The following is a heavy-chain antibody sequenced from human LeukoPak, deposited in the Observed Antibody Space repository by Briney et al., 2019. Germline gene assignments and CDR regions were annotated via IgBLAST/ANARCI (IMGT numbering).Heavy chain of an antibody. V-gene: IGHV3-33*01. J-gene: IGHJ4*01. Sequence: WGSLRLSCAASGFTFSTYAMHWVRQAPGKGLEWVALIWDNGRTEDYADSLKGRFTISRDNSKNTLYLQMNNLRAEDTAVYYCARDYGYSPFDYWGEGTLASVSS. CDR1: GFTFSTYA. D-gene: IGHD3-22*01. CDR3: ARDYGYSPFDY. CDR2: IWDNGRTE.